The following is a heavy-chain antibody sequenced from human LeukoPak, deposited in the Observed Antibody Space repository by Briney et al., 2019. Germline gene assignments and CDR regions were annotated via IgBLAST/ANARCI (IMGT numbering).Heavy chain of an antibody. CDR2: ISYDGSNK. CDR3: AKDLDDILTGYYPGRFDY. V-gene: IGHV3-30*18. Sequence: GGSLRLSCAASGFTFSSYGMHWVRQAPGKGLEWAAVISYDGSNKYYAASVKGRFTISRDNSKNTLYLQMNSLRAEDTAVYYCAKDLDDILTGYYPGRFDYWGQGTLVTVSS. D-gene: IGHD3-9*01. J-gene: IGHJ4*02. CDR1: GFTFSSYG.